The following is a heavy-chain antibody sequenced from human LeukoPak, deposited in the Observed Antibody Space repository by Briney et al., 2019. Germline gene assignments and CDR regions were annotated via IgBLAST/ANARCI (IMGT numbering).Heavy chain of an antibody. J-gene: IGHJ4*02. CDR2: ISYDGSNK. Sequence: GGSLRLSCAASGFTFSSYAMHWVRQAPGKGREWVAVISYDGSNKYYADSVKGRFTISRDNSKNTLYLQMNSLRAEDTAVYYCARDKRYCSSTSCYGVFDYWGQGTLVTVSS. CDR1: GFTFSSYA. V-gene: IGHV3-30-3*01. D-gene: IGHD2-2*01. CDR3: ARDKRYCSSTSCYGVFDY.